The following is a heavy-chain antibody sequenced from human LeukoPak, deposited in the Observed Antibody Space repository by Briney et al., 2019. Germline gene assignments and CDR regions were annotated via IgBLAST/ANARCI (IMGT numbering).Heavy chain of an antibody. D-gene: IGHD3-9*01. CDR2: INPNSGGT. CDR1: GYTFTGYY. Sequence: AASVKVSCKASGYTFTGYYMHWVRQAPGQGLEWMGWINPNSGGTNYAQKFQGRVTMTRDTSISTAYMELSRLRSDDTAVYYCARARHFLSILTGPYYFDYWGQGTLVTVSS. CDR3: ARARHFLSILTGPYYFDY. J-gene: IGHJ4*02. V-gene: IGHV1-2*02.